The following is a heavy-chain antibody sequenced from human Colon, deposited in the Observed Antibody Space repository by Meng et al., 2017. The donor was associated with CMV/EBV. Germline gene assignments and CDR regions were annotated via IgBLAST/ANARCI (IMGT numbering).Heavy chain of an antibody. D-gene: IGHD1-26*01. J-gene: IGHJ6*02. Sequence: GESLKISCAASGLTFSSYWMHWVRQAPGKRLVWVSRINSDGSTTTYADSVEGRFTISRDNAKNTLYLQMNSLRAEDTAVYYCAKDGQEWELLQYYYGMDVWGQGTTVTVSS. CDR2: INSDGSTT. CDR1: GLTFSSYW. CDR3: AKDGQEWELLQYYYGMDV. V-gene: IGHV3-74*01.